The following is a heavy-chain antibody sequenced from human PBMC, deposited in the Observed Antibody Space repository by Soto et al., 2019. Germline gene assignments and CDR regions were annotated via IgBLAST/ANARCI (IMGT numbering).Heavy chain of an antibody. CDR3: ARQRFREWELHNWFDP. V-gene: IGHV6-1*01. J-gene: IGHJ5*02. CDR2: TYYRSKWYN. Sequence: PSQTLSLTCAISGDSVSSNSAAWNWIRQSPSRGLEWLGRTYYRSKWYNDYAVSVKSRITINPGTSKNQFSLQLNSVTPEDTAVYYCARQRFREWELHNWFDPWGQGTLVTVSS. D-gene: IGHD1-26*01. CDR1: GDSVSSNSAA.